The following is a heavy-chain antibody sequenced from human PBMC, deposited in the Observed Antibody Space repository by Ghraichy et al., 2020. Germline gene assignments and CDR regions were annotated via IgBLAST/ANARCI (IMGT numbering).Heavy chain of an antibody. V-gene: IGHV3-23*01. CDR1: GFTFSSYA. J-gene: IGHJ4*02. CDR2: ISGSGGST. D-gene: IGHD3-22*01. CDR3: AKDLPYDSSGYQGFFDY. Sequence: GGSLRLSCAASGFTFSSYAMSWVRQAPGKGLEWVSAISGSGGSTYYADSVKGRFTISRDNSKNTLYLQMNSLRAEDTAVYYCAKDLPYDSSGYQGFFDYWGQGTLVTVSS.